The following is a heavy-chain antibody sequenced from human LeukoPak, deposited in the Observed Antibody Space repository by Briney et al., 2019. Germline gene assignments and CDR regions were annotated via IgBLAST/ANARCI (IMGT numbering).Heavy chain of an antibody. D-gene: IGHD4-23*01. CDR1: GGSFSGYY. CDR2: INHSGST. CDR3: ARARLRWNNAGFDY. J-gene: IGHJ4*02. Sequence: PSETLSPTCAVYGGSFSGYYWSWIRQPPGKGLEWIGEINHSGSTNYNPSLKSRVTISVDTSKNQFSLKLSSVTAADTAVYYCARARLRWNNAGFDYWGQGTLVTVSS. V-gene: IGHV4-34*01.